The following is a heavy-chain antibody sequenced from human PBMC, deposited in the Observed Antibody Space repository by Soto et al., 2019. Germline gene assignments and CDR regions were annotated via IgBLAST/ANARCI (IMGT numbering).Heavy chain of an antibody. CDR3: ASEAYDYSSSS. CDR1: GGSISSGGYF. CDR2: IYYSGST. V-gene: IGHV4-31*03. Sequence: PSETLSLTCTVSGGSISSGGYFWSWIRQHPGKGLEWIGYIYYSGSTYYNPSLKSRVTISIDMSENQFSLKLSSVTAADTAVYYCASEAYDYSSSSWGQGTLVTVSS. D-gene: IGHD4-4*01. J-gene: IGHJ5*02.